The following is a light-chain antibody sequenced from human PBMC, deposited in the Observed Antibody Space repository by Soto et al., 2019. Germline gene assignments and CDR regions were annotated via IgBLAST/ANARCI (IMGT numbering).Light chain of an antibody. J-gene: IGLJ2*01. CDR3: SSYTSSSTSVV. V-gene: IGLV2-14*01. CDR2: EVS. CDR1: SSDVGGYKY. Sequence: QSVLTQPASVSGSPEQSFTISCTGTSSDVGGYKYVSWYQQLPGRAPKLIISEVSNRPSGVSDRFTGSKSGNTASLTISGLQTEDEGDYYCSSYTSSSTSVVFGGGTKVTVL.